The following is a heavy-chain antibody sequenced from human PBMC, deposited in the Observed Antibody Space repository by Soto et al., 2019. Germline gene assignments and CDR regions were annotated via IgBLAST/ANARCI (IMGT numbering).Heavy chain of an antibody. V-gene: IGHV4-30-4*01. D-gene: IGHD1-1*01. J-gene: IGHJ4*02. CDR3: AHDSDGWNSYFDL. CDR1: GGSISSGNFY. Sequence: VQLQESGPGLVRPSETLSLTCTVSGGSISSGNFYWSWIRQPPGKGLEWIGYIYFSGSTSYSPSLKSRLTISLNTSNNHFSLKLTAVTAADTAVYFCAHDSDGWNSYFDLWGQGALVTVSS. CDR2: IYFSGST.